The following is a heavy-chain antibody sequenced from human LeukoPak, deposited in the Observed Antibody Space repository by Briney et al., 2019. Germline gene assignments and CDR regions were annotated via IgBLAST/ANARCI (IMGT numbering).Heavy chain of an antibody. CDR2: ISSSGGLT. Sequence: GGPLRLSCAASGFAFSNYEMIWVRQAPGKEPARVSYISSSGGLTYYADSVKGRFTVSRDNAKDSLFLHMNSMRVEDTAIYYCARDSLHDYGGTGYGYYFDYWGQGTLVTVSS. V-gene: IGHV3-48*03. CDR3: ARDSLHDYGGTGYGYYFDY. J-gene: IGHJ4*02. D-gene: IGHD4/OR15-4a*01. CDR1: GFAFSNYE.